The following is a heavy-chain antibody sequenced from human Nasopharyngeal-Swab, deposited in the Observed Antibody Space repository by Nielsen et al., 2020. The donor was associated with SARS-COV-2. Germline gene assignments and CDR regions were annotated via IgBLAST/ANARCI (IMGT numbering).Heavy chain of an antibody. D-gene: IGHD3-22*01. CDR2: MNSDGSRT. CDR1: GFTFSSYW. J-gene: IGHJ4*02. CDR3: AKVGSGYDNDY. Sequence: GESLKISCAASGFTFSSYWMHWVRQAPGEGLVWVSRMNSDGSRTNYADSVKGRFTISRDNAKKTLYLQMNSLRAEDTALYYCAKVGSGYDNDYWGQGTLVTVSS. V-gene: IGHV3-74*01.